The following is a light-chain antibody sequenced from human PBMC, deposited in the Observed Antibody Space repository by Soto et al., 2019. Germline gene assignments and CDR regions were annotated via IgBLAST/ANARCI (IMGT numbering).Light chain of an antibody. Sequence: QPVLTQSPSASASLGASVKLTCTLSSGHSSYAIAWHQQQPEKDPRYLMKLNSDGSHNKGDGIPDRFSGSSSGTERYLTISSLQSEDEADYYCQTWGSGIVVFGGGTKLTVL. CDR1: SGHSSYA. J-gene: IGLJ2*01. CDR3: QTWGSGIVV. V-gene: IGLV4-69*01. CDR2: LNSDGSH.